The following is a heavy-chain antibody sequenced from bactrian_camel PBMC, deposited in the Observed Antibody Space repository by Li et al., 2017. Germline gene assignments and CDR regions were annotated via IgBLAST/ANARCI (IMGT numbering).Heavy chain of an antibody. CDR3: VNSAVA. V-gene: IGHV3S1*01. CDR1: GFTFSRHG. Sequence: HVQLVESGGGLVQPGGSLRLSCAASGFTFSRHGMYWVRQTPGKGLEWVSTTNSDGGITYYADSVKGRFTISRDNAKNTVYLQLNSLKTEDSAMYYCVNSAVAWGQGTQVTVS. CDR2: TNSDGGIT. J-gene: IGHJ6*01.